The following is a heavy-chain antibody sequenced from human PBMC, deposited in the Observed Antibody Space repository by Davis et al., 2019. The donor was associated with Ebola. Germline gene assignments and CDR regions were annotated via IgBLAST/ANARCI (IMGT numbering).Heavy chain of an antibody. Sequence: GESLKISCAASGFTFSDYYMSWIRQAPGKGLEWVSYISSSSSYTNYADSVKGRFTISRDNSKNTLYLQMNSLRAEDTAVYYCAKGQQWLASYLDYWGQGTLVTVSS. J-gene: IGHJ4*02. CDR1: GFTFSDYY. CDR3: AKGQQWLASYLDY. D-gene: IGHD6-19*01. V-gene: IGHV3-11*06. CDR2: ISSSSSYT.